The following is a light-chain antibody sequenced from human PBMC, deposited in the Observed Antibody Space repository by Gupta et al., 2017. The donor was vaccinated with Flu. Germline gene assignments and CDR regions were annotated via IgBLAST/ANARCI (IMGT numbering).Light chain of an antibody. CDR2: GIS. Sequence: GTLSLSPGERVTLSCRASQSVNSNYLAWYQQKPGQAPRLLIYGISSRATGIPDRFSGSGSGTDFTLTISRLEPEDFAVFYCQQYGSSPFTFGQGTKLQIK. V-gene: IGKV3-20*01. J-gene: IGKJ2*01. CDR3: QQYGSSPFT. CDR1: QSVNSNY.